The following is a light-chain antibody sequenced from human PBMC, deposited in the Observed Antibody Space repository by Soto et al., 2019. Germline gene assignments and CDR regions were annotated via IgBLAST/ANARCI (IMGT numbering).Light chain of an antibody. CDR1: QSVSSN. CDR3: QQYDNWPLT. Sequence: EIVMTHSPATLSVSPGERATLSCRASQSVSSNLAWYQQKPGQAPRFLIYGASTRATGIPARFSGSGSGTEFTLTISSLQSEDFAVYYCQQYDNWPLTFGGGTK. CDR2: GAS. J-gene: IGKJ4*01. V-gene: IGKV3-15*01.